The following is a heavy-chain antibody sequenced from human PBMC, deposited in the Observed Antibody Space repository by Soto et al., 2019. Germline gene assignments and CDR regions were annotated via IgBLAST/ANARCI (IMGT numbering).Heavy chain of an antibody. D-gene: IGHD6-13*01. J-gene: IGHJ4*02. CDR2: IYYSGST. V-gene: IGHV4-31*03. Sequence: QVQLQESGPGLVKPSQTLSLTCTVSGGSISSGGYYWSWIRQHPGKGLEWIVYIYYSGSTYYNPSLKSRVTISVDTSKNQFTLKLSSVTAAATAVYYCARGGIAAAAPPDYWGQGTLVTVSS. CDR1: GGSISSGGYY. CDR3: ARGGIAAAAPPDY.